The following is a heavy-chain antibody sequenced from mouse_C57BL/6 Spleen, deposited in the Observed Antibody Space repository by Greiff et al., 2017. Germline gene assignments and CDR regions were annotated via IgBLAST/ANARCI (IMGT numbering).Heavy chain of an antibody. CDR3: ARRGPLLRGAMDY. V-gene: IGHV1-19*01. CDR1: GYTFTDYY. J-gene: IGHJ4*01. D-gene: IGHD1-1*01. Sequence: VQLQQSGPVLVKPGASVKMSCKASGYTFTDYYMNWVKQSHGKSLEWIGVINPYNGGTSYNQKFKGKATLTVDKSSSTAYMELNSLTSEDSAVYYCARRGPLLRGAMDYWGQGTSVTVSS. CDR2: INPYNGGT.